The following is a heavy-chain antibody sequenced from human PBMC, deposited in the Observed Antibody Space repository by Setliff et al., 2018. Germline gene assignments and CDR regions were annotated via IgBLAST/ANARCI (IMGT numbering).Heavy chain of an antibody. Sequence: SETLSLTCTVSGASISTHCWSWIRQPPGKGLEWIGHTYYIGATNYNPSLKGRVTISVDTSKNQVSLKMNFVTAADTAVYYCARGGVLGTGDFDYWGQGTLVTVSS. CDR1: GASISTHC. CDR2: TYYIGAT. CDR3: ARGGVLGTGDFDY. J-gene: IGHJ4*02. D-gene: IGHD3-16*01. V-gene: IGHV4-59*11.